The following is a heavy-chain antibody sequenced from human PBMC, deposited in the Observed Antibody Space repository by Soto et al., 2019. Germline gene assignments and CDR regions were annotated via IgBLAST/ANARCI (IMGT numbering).Heavy chain of an antibody. CDR3: AKDAVSGSYSRDFYYYYYGMDV. J-gene: IGHJ6*02. D-gene: IGHD1-26*01. CDR1: GFTFSSYG. V-gene: IGHV3-30*18. CDR2: ISYDGSNK. Sequence: SCAASGFTFSSYGMHWVRQAPGKGLEWVAVISYDGSNKYYADSVKGRFTISRDNSKNTLYLQMNSLRAEDTAVYYCAKDAVSGSYSRDFYYYYYGMDVWGQGTTVTVSS.